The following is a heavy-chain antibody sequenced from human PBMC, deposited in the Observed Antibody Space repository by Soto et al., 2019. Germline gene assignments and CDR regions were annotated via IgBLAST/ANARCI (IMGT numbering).Heavy chain of an antibody. Sequence: DVLLVESGGGLVLRGESLRLSCAASGFTVGSAYMSWVRQAPGKGLEWVAGIYSGGNTYYADSVKGRFTISRDTSKNRLYLQMNSLRAEDAAIYYCARDPWVGDIGDYWGQGTLVTVSS. CDR2: IYSGGNT. J-gene: IGHJ4*02. CDR3: ARDPWVGDIGDY. CDR1: GFTVGSAY. D-gene: IGHD4-17*01. V-gene: IGHV3-66*01.